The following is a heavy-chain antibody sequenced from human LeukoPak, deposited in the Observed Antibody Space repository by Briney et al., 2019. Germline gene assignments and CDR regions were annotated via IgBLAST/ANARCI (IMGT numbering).Heavy chain of an antibody. CDR1: GGSFSGYY. Sequence: SETLSLTCAVYGGSFSGYYWSWIRQPPGKGLEWIGEINHSGSTNYNPSLKSRVTISVDTSKNQFSLKLSSVTAADTAVYYRARAPHVDIVATIGGRRNYYYYMDVWGKGTTVTVSS. CDR3: ARAPHVDIVATIGGRRNYYYYMDV. D-gene: IGHD5-12*01. V-gene: IGHV4-34*01. J-gene: IGHJ6*03. CDR2: INHSGST.